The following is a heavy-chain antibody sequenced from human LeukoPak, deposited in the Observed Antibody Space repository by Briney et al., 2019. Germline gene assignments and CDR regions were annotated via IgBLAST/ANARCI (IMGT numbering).Heavy chain of an antibody. V-gene: IGHV1-2*02. CDR1: GYAFTGYN. J-gene: IGHJ6*02. CDR3: ARWFTITSGDYDILTSSYHRGMDV. D-gene: IGHD3-9*01. Sequence: ASVKVSCKASGYAFTGYNMHWVRQAPGQGLEWMGWINPNSGGTNYAQKFQGRVTMTRDMSISTAYMELSRLTSDDTAVYYCARWFTITSGDYDILTSSYHRGMDVWGQGNTVTVSS. CDR2: INPNSGGT.